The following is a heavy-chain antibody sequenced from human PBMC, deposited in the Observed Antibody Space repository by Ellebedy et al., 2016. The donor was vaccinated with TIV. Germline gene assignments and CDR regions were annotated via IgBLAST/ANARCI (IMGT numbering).Heavy chain of an antibody. Sequence: SVKVSXKASGGTFSSYAISWVRQAPGQGLEWMGGIIPIFGTANYAQKFQGRVTITADKSTSTAYMELSSLRSEDTAVYYCARRGYCSSTSCPGNAFDIWGQGTMVTVSS. CDR3: ARRGYCSSTSCPGNAFDI. CDR2: IIPIFGTA. V-gene: IGHV1-69*06. D-gene: IGHD2-2*01. J-gene: IGHJ3*02. CDR1: GGTFSSYA.